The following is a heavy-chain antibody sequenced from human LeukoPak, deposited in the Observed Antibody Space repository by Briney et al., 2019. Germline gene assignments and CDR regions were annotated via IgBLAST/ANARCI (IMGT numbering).Heavy chain of an antibody. J-gene: IGHJ5*02. D-gene: IGHD3-3*01. Sequence: SVKVSCKASRGTFSNYTINWVRQAPGQGPEWMGGIIPIFGTANYAQKFQGRVTIITDESTNTAYMELSSLRSEDTAVYYCARSTYYDFLSDTWGQGTPVTVSS. CDR2: IIPIFGTA. V-gene: IGHV1-69*05. CDR3: ARSTYYDFLSDT. CDR1: RGTFSNYT.